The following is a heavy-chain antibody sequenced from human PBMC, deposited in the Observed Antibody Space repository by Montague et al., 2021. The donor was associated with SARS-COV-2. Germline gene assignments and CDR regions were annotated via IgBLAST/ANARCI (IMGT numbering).Heavy chain of an antibody. V-gene: IGHV4-39*01. CDR2: IYDGGST. D-gene: IGHD1-14*01. CDR3: ATRTRYPQNDFGF. CDR1: GDSIRNSEYS. Sequence: SETLSLTCTVSGDSIRNSEYSWGWVRQPPGNGLEWIGNIYDGGSTFYNPSLKSRVIIFVDTSKNQFSLKLSSVTAADTAVYYCATRTRYPQNDFGFWGQGTLVTVSS. J-gene: IGHJ4*02.